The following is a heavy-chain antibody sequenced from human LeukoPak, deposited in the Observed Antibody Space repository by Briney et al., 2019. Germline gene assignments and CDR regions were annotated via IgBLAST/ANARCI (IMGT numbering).Heavy chain of an antibody. D-gene: IGHD5-18*01. CDR2: IIPILGIA. CDR3: VGITAMVDY. J-gene: IGHJ4*02. V-gene: IGHV1-69*04. Sequence: SVKVSCKASGYTFTSYAISWVRQAPGQGLEWMGRIIPILGIANYAQKFQGRVTITADKSTSTAYMELSSLRSEDTAVYYCVGITAMVDYWGQGTLVTVSS. CDR1: GYTFTSYA.